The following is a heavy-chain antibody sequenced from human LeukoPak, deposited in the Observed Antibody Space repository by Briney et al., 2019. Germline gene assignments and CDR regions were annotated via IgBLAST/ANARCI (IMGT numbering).Heavy chain of an antibody. CDR2: ISYDGSNK. J-gene: IGHJ5*02. CDR1: GFTFSSYG. V-gene: IGHV3-30*18. Sequence: HPGGSLRLSCAASGFTFSSYGMHWVRQAPGKGLQWVAVISYDGSNKYYADSVKGRFTISRDNSKNTLYLQMNSLRAEDTAVYYCAKDRGDYGSGSQVNHWGQGTLVTVSS. D-gene: IGHD3-10*01. CDR3: AKDRGDYGSGSQVNH.